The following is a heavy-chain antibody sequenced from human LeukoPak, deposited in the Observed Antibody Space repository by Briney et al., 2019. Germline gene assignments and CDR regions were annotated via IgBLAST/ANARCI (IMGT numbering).Heavy chain of an antibody. Sequence: ASVKVSCKASGGTFISYASSWVRQAPGQGLEWMGGIIPIFGTANYAQKFQGRVTITADESTSTAYMELSSLRSEDTAVYYCARSRGYCSGGSCYFNAFDIWGQGTMVTVSS. CDR1: GGTFISYA. CDR2: IIPIFGTA. CDR3: ARSRGYCSGGSCYFNAFDI. V-gene: IGHV1-69*13. J-gene: IGHJ3*02. D-gene: IGHD2-15*01.